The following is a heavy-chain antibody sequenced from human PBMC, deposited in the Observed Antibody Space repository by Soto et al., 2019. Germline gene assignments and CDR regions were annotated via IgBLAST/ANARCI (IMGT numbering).Heavy chain of an antibody. CDR2: VFHSGSS. Sequence: SETLSLTCTVSGASVTGFYWSWIRQPPGKGLEWIGYVFHSGSSNYNPSLKSRVTISVDTSKSQISLRLTSVTAADTAVYYCARGVRSGWNDYFDYWGQGTLVTVSS. V-gene: IGHV4-59*02. CDR1: GASVTGFY. D-gene: IGHD6-19*01. J-gene: IGHJ4*02. CDR3: ARGVRSGWNDYFDY.